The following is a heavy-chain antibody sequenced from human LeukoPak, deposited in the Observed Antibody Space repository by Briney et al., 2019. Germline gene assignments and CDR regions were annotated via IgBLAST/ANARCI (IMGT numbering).Heavy chain of an antibody. D-gene: IGHD1-1*01. Sequence: SETLSLTCTVSGGSISSGGYYWSWIRQPPGKGLEWIGYIYHSGSTYYNPSLKSRVTISVDRSKNQFSLKLSSVTAADTAVYYCAREGATGGTYNWFDPRGQGTLVTVSS. CDR1: GGSISSGGYY. J-gene: IGHJ5*02. CDR3: AREGATGGTYNWFDP. V-gene: IGHV4-30-2*01. CDR2: IYHSGST.